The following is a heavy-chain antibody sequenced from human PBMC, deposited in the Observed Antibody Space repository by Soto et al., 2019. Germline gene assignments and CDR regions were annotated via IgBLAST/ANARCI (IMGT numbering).Heavy chain of an antibody. CDR3: TRVHSTGWE. CDR2: INGDGRST. CDR1: GFTFSSYW. J-gene: IGHJ4*02. V-gene: IGHV3-74*01. Sequence: PGVSLRLSCAASGFTFSSYWMHWFRQAPGKGLVWVSYINGDGRSTTYADSVKGRFAISRDNAKNTLYLQMNSLRAEDTAVYYCTRVHSTGWEWGQGTLVTVSS. D-gene: IGHD6-19*01.